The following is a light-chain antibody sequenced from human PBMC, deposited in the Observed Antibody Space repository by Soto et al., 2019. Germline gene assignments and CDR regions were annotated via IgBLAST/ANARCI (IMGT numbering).Light chain of an antibody. CDR1: SSDIGAYDY. Sequence: SSLTQPASLSGSPGQSTTISCTGTSSDIGAYDYVSWLQQHPGTAPKLMISEVNNRSSGVANCLSGSKSGNTAYRTISGLHVEGEAEYFGVSFTATITHVFGTGTKVTGL. CDR3: VSFTATITHV. CDR2: EVN. J-gene: IGLJ1*01. V-gene: IGLV2-14*01.